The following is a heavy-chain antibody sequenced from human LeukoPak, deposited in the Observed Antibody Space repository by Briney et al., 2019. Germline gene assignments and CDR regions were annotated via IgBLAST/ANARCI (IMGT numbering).Heavy chain of an antibody. Sequence: SETLSLTCPVSGGSISSYYWSWIRQPPGKGREWIGYIYYSGSNNYNPSLKSRATIPVDKPKNQFSLRLSSVTAADTAVYYCARRRYDSSGFLFDYWGQGTLVTVSS. CDR3: ARRRYDSSGFLFDY. CDR2: IYYSGSN. D-gene: IGHD3-22*01. V-gene: IGHV4-59*08. CDR1: GGSISSYY. J-gene: IGHJ4*02.